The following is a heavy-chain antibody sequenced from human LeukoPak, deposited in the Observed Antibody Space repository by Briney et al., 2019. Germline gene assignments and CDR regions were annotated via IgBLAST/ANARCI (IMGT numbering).Heavy chain of an antibody. CDR3: ARRRSDDAFDI. CDR2: IYHSGST. Sequence: PSETLSLTCAVSGGSISSGGYSWSWIRQPPGKGLEWIGYIYHSGSTYYNPSLKSRVTISVDRSKNQLSLKLSSVTAADTAVYYCARRRSDDAFDIWGQGTMVTVSS. J-gene: IGHJ3*02. CDR1: GGSISSGGYS. V-gene: IGHV4-30-2*01.